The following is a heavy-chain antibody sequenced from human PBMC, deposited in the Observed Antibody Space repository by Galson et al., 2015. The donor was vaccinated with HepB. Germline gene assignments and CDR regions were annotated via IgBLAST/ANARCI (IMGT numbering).Heavy chain of an antibody. D-gene: IGHD4-17*01. J-gene: IGHJ4*02. V-gene: IGHV3-11*06. CDR3: ARVADADYGDHSHFDF. CDR2: ISSSGSYT. CDR1: GFTFNEYY. Sequence: SLRLSCAASGFTFNEYYMTRIRQAPGQGLEWLSYISSSGSYTNYADSVRGRFTISRDNAKSSLFLQMNSLRAEDTAIYYCARVADADYGDHSHFDFWGQGNLVTVSS.